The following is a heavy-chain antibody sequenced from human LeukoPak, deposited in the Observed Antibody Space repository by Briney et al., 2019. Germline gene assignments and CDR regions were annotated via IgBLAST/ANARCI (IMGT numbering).Heavy chain of an antibody. J-gene: IGHJ6*04. CDR1: GFTFSSYT. Sequence: GGSLRLSCAASGFTFSSYTMNWVRRAPGKGLEWVSSISSSSSYIYYADSVKGRFTISRDNAKNSLYLQMNSLRAEDMAVYYCARDPGGYSSGGELDVWGKGTTVTVSS. D-gene: IGHD6-19*01. V-gene: IGHV3-21*01. CDR3: ARDPGGYSSGGELDV. CDR2: ISSSSSYI.